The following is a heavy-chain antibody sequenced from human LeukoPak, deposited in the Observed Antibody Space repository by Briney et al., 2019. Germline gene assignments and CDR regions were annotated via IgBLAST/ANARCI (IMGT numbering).Heavy chain of an antibody. Sequence: SETLSLTCSVSGGSISYYWVWIRQPPGKGLEWIGSIYYTGSPYYNPSLKSRVTLSLDTSNKRFSLKLNSVTAAETAVYYCARALGTGLVDYWGQGTLVTVSS. J-gene: IGHJ4*02. CDR1: GGSISYY. CDR2: IYYTGSP. V-gene: IGHV4-39*07. D-gene: IGHD2-8*02. CDR3: ARALGTGLVDY.